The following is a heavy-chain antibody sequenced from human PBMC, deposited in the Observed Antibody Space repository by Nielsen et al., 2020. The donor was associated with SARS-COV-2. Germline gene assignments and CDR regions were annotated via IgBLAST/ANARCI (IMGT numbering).Heavy chain of an antibody. V-gene: IGHV3-9*01. J-gene: IGHJ4*02. CDR3: TKDLSPAISGGFDS. CDR2: ISWNGNTI. D-gene: IGHD2-2*02. Sequence: GGSLRLSCVASGFVFDDYALHWVRQAPGKGLEWVSSISWNGNTIAYAASLKGRFTISRDDATTSLFLQMTSLTADDTALYYCTKDLSPAISGGFDSWGQGTLVTVSS. CDR1: GFVFDDYA.